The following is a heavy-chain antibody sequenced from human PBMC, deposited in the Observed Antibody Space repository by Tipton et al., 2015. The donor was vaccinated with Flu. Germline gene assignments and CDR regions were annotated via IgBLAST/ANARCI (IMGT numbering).Heavy chain of an antibody. CDR1: GGSISSSSYY. J-gene: IGHJ4*02. CDR3: ARQGYLYYFDY. D-gene: IGHD1-1*01. CDR2: IYYSGST. Sequence: TLSLTCTVSGGSISSSSYYWGWLRQPPGKGLEWIGSIYYSGSTYYNPSLKSRVTISVDTSKNQFSLKLSSVTAADTAVYYCARQGYLYYFDYWGQGTLVIVSS. V-gene: IGHV4-39*01.